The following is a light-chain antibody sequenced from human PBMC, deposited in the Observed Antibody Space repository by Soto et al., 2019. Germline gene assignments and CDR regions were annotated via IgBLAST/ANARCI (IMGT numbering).Light chain of an antibody. V-gene: IGKV1-33*01. CDR1: QGISSW. CDR3: QQYDNLPIT. CDR2: DAS. J-gene: IGKJ5*01. Sequence: IQMTPSPSSGSASVGDRVTITCRASQGISSWLAWYQQKPGKAPKLLIYDASNLETGVPSRFSGSGSGTDFTFTISSLQPEDIATYYCQQYDNLPITFGQGTRLEIK.